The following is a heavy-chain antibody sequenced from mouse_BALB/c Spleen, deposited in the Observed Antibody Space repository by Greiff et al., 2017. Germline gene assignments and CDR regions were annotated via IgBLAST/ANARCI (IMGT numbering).Heavy chain of an antibody. D-gene: IGHD1-2*01. CDR1: GFNIKDTY. V-gene: IGHV14-3*02. CDR3: ARQDAITTATGY. J-gene: IGHJ2*01. CDR2: IDPANGNT. Sequence: EVMLVESGAELVKPGASVKLSCTASGFNIKDTYMHWVKQRPEQGLEWIGRIDPANGNTEYDPKFQGKATITADTSSNTAYLQLSSLTSEDTAVYYCARQDAITTATGYWGQGTTLTVSS.